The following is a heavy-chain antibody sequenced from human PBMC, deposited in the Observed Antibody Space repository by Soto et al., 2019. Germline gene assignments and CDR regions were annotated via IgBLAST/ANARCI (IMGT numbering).Heavy chain of an antibody. V-gene: IGHV5-10-1*01. J-gene: IGHJ6*02. CDR2: IDPSDSYT. CDR3: AVDTVPAAKAYYYGMDV. CDR1: GYSFTSYW. Sequence: PGESLKISCKGSGYSFTSYWISWVRQMPGKGLEWMGRIDPSDSYTNYSPSFQGHVTISADKSISTAYLQWSSLKASDTAMYYCAVDTVPAAKAYYYGMDVWGQGTTVTVSS. D-gene: IGHD2-2*01.